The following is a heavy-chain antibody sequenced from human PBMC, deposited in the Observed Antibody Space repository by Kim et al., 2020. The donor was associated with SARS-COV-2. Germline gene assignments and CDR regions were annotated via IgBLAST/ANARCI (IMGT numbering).Heavy chain of an antibody. CDR2: ISYDGSNK. CDR3: ARSYGDYEFWLVGPFDY. V-gene: IGHV3-30*04. J-gene: IGHJ4*02. D-gene: IGHD4-17*01. Sequence: GGSLRLSCAASGFTFSSYAMHWVRQAPGKGLEWVAVISYDGSNKYYADSVKGRFTISRDNSKNTLYLQMNSLRAEDTAVYYCARSYGDYEFWLVGPFDYWGQGTLVTVSS. CDR1: GFTFSSYA.